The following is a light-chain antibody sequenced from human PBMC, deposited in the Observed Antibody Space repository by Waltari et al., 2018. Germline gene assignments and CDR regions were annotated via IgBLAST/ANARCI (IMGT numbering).Light chain of an antibody. V-gene: IGLV3-1*01. CDR3: QAWDSSIL. CDR2: QDS. Sequence: SYELTQPPSVSVSPGQTASSTCPGDKLGDKYACWYQQKPGQSPVLVIYQDSKRPSGIPERFSGSNSGNTATLTISGTQAMDEADYYCQAWDSSILFGGGTKLTVL. CDR1: KLGDKY. J-gene: IGLJ2*01.